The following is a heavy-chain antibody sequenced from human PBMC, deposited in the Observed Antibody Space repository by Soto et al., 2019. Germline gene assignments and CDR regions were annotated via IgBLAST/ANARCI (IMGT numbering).Heavy chain of an antibody. J-gene: IGHJ5*02. CDR3: ATTKTRGVAKPGWFDP. CDR1: GGSISSGGYY. D-gene: IGHD3-3*01. CDR2: IYYSGST. Sequence: QVQLQESGPGLVKPSQTLSLTCTVSGGSISSGGYYWSWIRQHPGKGLEWIGYIYYSGSTYYNPSLKSGVTISVDTSKNQFSLKLSSVTAADTAVYYCATTKTRGVAKPGWFDPWGQGTLVTVSS. V-gene: IGHV4-31*03.